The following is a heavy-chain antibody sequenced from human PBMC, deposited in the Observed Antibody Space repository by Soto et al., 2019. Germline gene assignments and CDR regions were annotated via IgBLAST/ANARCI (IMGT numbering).Heavy chain of an antibody. CDR1: GFTFSSYG. CDR3: AKHHDFDY. V-gene: IGHV3-30*18. CDR2: ISYDGSNK. Sequence: PGGSLRLSCAASGFTFSSYGMHWVRQAPGKGLEWVAVISYDGSNKYYADSVKGRFTISRDNSKNTLYLQMNSLRAEDTAVYYCAKHHDFDYWGQGTLVTVSS. J-gene: IGHJ4*02.